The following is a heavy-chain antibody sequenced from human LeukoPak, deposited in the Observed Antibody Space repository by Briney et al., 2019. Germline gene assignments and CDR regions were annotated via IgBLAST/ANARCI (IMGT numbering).Heavy chain of an antibody. CDR2: IWYDGSNK. J-gene: IGHJ4*02. D-gene: IGHD3-16*01. CDR1: GFTFSSYG. V-gene: IGHV3-33*06. Sequence: GGSLRLSCAASGFTFSSYGMHWVRQAPGKGLEWVAVIWYDGSNKYYADSVKGRFTISRDNSKNMLYLQMNSLRAEDTAVYYCSKGLYDYVSSLDYWGQGTLVTVSS. CDR3: SKGLYDYVSSLDY.